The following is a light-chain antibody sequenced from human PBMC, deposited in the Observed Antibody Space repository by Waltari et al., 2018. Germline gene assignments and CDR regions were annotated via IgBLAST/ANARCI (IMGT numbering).Light chain of an antibody. Sequence: EIVMTQSPVTLSVSPGERVPLSCRASQSVETRLAWYQQRPGQAPRLLIYDASIRTTDVPARFSARGSGTDFSLTISSLRSEDSAVYFCQHYSGWPYAFGQGTKLQIK. CDR2: DAS. CDR1: QSVETR. V-gene: IGKV3-15*01. CDR3: QHYSGWPYA. J-gene: IGKJ2*01.